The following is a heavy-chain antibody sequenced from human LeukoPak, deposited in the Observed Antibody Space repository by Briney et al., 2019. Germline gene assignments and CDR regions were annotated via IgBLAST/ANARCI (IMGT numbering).Heavy chain of an antibody. CDR3: ARNSRYSFDI. CDR2: IKSDASGT. J-gene: IGHJ3*02. V-gene: IGHV3-7*04. CDR1: GFTFSNYW. D-gene: IGHD4-11*01. Sequence: GGSLRLSCAASGFTFSNYWMSWVRQAPGKGLEWVAHIKSDASGTYYVDSVKGRFTISRDNAKNSLYLPMNSLRAEDTAVYYCARNSRYSFDIWGQGTMVPVSS.